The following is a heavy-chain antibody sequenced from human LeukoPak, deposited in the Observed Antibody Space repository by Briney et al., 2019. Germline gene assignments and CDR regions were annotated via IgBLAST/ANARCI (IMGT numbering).Heavy chain of an antibody. CDR2: ISYDGSDQ. V-gene: IGHV3-30*04. Sequence: PGGSLRLSCLASGFIFSDYAMYWVRQAPGKGLEWVALISYDGSDQDYADSVKGRFTISKDNSKNTLYLQMNSLRDEDTAVYFCAGGGDWGQGTLVTVSS. J-gene: IGHJ4*02. CDR3: AGGGD. CDR1: GFIFSDYA. D-gene: IGHD2-21*01.